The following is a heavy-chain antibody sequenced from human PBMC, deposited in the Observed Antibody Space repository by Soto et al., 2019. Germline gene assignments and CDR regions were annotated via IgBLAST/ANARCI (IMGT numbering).Heavy chain of an antibody. CDR2: IYPGDSDT. CDR3: ARRMIAAAAKVGDGMDV. D-gene: IGHD6-13*01. CDR1: GYSFTSYW. J-gene: IGHJ6*02. Sequence: GESLKISCKGSGYSFTSYWIGWVRQMPGKGLEWMGIIYPGDSDTRYSPSFQGQVTISADKSISTAYLQWSSLKASDTAMYYCARRMIAAAAKVGDGMDVWGQGTKVTVSS. V-gene: IGHV5-51*01.